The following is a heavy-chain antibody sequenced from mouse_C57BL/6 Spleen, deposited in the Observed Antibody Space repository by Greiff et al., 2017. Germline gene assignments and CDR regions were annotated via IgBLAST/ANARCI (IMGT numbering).Heavy chain of an antibody. Sequence: VQLQQSGAELVKPGASVTLSCKASGYTFTSYCMHWVKQRPGRGLEWIGRIDPNSGGTKYNEKFKSKATLTEDKPSSTAYKQLSSLTSEDAAVYYCASFSVGYWGQGTSVTVSS. CDR3: ASFSVGY. CDR1: GYTFTSYC. CDR2: IDPNSGGT. J-gene: IGHJ4*01. V-gene: IGHV1-72*01.